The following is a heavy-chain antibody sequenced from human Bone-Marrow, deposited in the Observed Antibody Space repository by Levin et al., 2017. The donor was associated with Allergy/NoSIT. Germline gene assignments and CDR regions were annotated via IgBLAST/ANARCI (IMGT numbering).Heavy chain of an antibody. D-gene: IGHD3-10*01. J-gene: IGHJ5*02. CDR2: IYYTGST. V-gene: IGHV4-39*01. CDR1: GGSISSGGYY. Sequence: SETLSLSCTVSGGSISSGGYYWGWIRQPPGKGLDWIATIYYTGSTYYNPSLKSRVTISVDTSKNRFSLNLTSVTAADTAVYYCARQYGMWGRGIILNWFAPWGQGTLVTVSS. CDR3: ARQYGMWGRGIILNWFAP.